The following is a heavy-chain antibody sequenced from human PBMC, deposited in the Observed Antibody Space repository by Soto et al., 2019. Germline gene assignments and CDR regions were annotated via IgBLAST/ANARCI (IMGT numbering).Heavy chain of an antibody. CDR2: ISGSAENT. Sequence: GGSLRLSCAASGFTFSSYAMSWVRQAPGKGLEWVAGISGSAENTYYADSVRGRFTISRDNSKNTLYLQMDSLRAEDTAVYYCAKDRRPGGYYYFDYWGQGTQVTVSS. CDR3: AKDRRPGGYYYFDY. V-gene: IGHV3-23*01. CDR1: GFTFSSYA. J-gene: IGHJ4*02. D-gene: IGHD3-10*01.